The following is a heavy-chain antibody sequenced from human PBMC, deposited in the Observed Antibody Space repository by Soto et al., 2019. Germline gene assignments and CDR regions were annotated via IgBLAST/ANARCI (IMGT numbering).Heavy chain of an antibody. V-gene: IGHV3-23*01. J-gene: IGHJ4*02. Sequence: GGSLRLSCAASGFTFSSYAMSWVRQAPGKGLKWVSAISGSGGSTYYADSVKGRFTISRDNSKNTLYLQMNSLRAEDTAVYYCAKERSGYDFWSGYHDYFDYWGQGTLVTVSS. D-gene: IGHD3-3*01. CDR3: AKERSGYDFWSGYHDYFDY. CDR2: ISGSGGST. CDR1: GFTFSSYA.